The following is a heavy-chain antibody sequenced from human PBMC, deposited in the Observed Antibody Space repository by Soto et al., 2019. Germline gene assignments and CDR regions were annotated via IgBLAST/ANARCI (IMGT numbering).Heavy chain of an antibody. Sequence: VQLLEAGGALVQPGGSLRLSCEASGFTFRSYAMSWVRHAPGKGLEWVSAISDNGGNTYYPDSVRGRFTISRDNSKNTQFLQMNSVRAEDTAVYYCAKDFSYDSSGVLDYWGQGTLVTVSS. D-gene: IGHD3-22*01. CDR2: ISDNGGNT. J-gene: IGHJ4*02. V-gene: IGHV3-23*01. CDR1: GFTFRSYA. CDR3: AKDFSYDSSGVLDY.